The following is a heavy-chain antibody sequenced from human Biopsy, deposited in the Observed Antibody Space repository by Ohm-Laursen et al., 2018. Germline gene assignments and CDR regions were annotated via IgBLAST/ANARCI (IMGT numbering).Heavy chain of an antibody. CDR1: GGSISSDY. D-gene: IGHD3-3*01. Sequence: GTLSLTCPVSGGSISSDYWSWIRQSPGKGLEWIGYISNRGSTNYNPSLRGRVTISVDTSKNQFSLKLSSLTAADTAVFFCARLYRLDDYWNDDPPDAFDVWGQGTVVTVSS. CDR2: ISNRGST. J-gene: IGHJ3*01. V-gene: IGHV4-59*01. CDR3: ARLYRLDDYWNDDPPDAFDV.